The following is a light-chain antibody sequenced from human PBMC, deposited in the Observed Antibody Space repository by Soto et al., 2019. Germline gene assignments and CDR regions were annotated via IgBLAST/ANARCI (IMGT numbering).Light chain of an antibody. CDR3: QQYGSATGWT. V-gene: IGKV3-20*01. CDR1: QSVSSSY. CDR2: GAS. J-gene: IGKJ1*01. Sequence: EIVLTQSPGTLSLSPGERATLSCRASQSVSSSYLAWYQQKPGQAPRLLIYGASSRATGILDRYSGSGSGTDYTLTISRVEPEDFAVYYCQQYGSATGWTFGQGSKVEIK.